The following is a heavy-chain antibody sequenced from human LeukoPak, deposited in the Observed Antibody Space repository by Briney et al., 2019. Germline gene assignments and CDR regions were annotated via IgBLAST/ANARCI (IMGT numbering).Heavy chain of an antibody. CDR1: GFTLWRHG. CDR2: TWYGGS. CDR3: AREQSTSGHAGAFDI. D-gene: IGHD5-12*01. Sequence: PGKSLRLSCTTSGFTLWRHGMHWVRQAPGKGLEWVAVTWYGGSDYADSVRGRFSVSRDIFGNTAYLQMDNLRVEDTALYYCAREQSTSGHAGAFDIWGQGTVVTVSS. J-gene: IGHJ3*02. V-gene: IGHV3-33*01.